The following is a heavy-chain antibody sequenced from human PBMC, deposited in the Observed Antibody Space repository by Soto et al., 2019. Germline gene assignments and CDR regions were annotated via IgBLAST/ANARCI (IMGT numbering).Heavy chain of an antibody. J-gene: IGHJ4*02. CDR3: ARESYDILTGYHLDY. CDR1: GFTFSSYW. CDR2: INSDGSST. D-gene: IGHD3-9*01. Sequence: PGGSLRLSCAASGFTFSSYWMHWVRQAPGKGLVWVSRINSDGSSTSYADSVKGRFTISRDNAKNTLYLQMNSLRAEDTAVYYCARESYDILTGYHLDYWGQGTLVTVSS. V-gene: IGHV3-74*01.